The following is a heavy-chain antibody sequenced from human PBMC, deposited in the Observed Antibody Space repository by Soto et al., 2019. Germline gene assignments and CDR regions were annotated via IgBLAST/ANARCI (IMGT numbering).Heavy chain of an antibody. CDR2: IYTSGST. J-gene: IGHJ4*02. Sequence: SETLSLTCTVSGGSISSYYLSWIRQPAGKGLEWIGRIYTSGSTNYNPSLKSRVTMSVDTSKNQFSLKLSSVTAADTAVYYCARDLRYSGYEAFDYWGQGTLVT. CDR3: ARDLRYSGYEAFDY. V-gene: IGHV4-4*07. CDR1: GGSISSYY. D-gene: IGHD5-12*01.